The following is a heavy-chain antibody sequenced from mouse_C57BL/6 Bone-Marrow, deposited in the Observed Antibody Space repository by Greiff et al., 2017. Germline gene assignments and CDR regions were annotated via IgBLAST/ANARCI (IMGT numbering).Heavy chain of an antibody. V-gene: IGHV1-15*01. Sequence: QVQLQQSGAELVRPGASVTLSCKASGYTFTDYEMHWVKQTPVHGLEWIGAIDPETGGTAYNQKFKGKAILTADKSSSTAYMEVRSLTTEDSSVYYCTRGGSLGFAYWGQGTLVTVSA. D-gene: IGHD1-1*02. CDR2: IDPETGGT. J-gene: IGHJ3*01. CDR1: GYTFTDYE. CDR3: TRGGSLGFAY.